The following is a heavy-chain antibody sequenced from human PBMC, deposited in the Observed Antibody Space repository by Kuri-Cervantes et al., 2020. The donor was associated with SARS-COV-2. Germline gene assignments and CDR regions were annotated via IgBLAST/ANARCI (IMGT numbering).Heavy chain of an antibody. V-gene: IGHV3-7*01. D-gene: IGHD2-15*01. CDR1: GFTFRNYW. J-gene: IGHJ6*02. Sequence: GGSLRLSCAASGFTFRNYWMNWVRQAPGKGLEWVANIKQDGSEKYYVDSVKGRFTISRDNAKNSLYLQMNSLRAEDTAVYYCARDHGDCSGGTCYVVYYGMDVWGQGTTVTVSS. CDR2: IKQDGSEK. CDR3: ARDHGDCSGGTCYVVYYGMDV.